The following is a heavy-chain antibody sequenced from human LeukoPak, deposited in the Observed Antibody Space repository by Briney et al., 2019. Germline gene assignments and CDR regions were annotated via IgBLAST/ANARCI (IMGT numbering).Heavy chain of an antibody. V-gene: IGHV1-3*01. Sequence: GASVKVSCKASGYTFTRYTMRWVRQAPGQRLEWMGWINAGNGDTKYSQNFLGRVTITRDTSANTAYMELSSLRSEDTAVYYCARPYKQQLDFDYWGQGTLVTVSS. CDR2: INAGNGDT. D-gene: IGHD6-13*01. J-gene: IGHJ4*02. CDR3: ARPYKQQLDFDY. CDR1: GYTFTRYT.